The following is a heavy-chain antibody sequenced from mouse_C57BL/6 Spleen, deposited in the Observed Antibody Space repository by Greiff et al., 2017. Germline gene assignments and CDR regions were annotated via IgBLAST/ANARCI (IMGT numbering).Heavy chain of an antibody. V-gene: IGHV3-6*01. D-gene: IGHD2-1*01. J-gene: IGHJ1*03. CDR2: ISYDGSN. CDR1: GYSITSGYY. Sequence: EVQLQESGPGLVKPSQSLSLTCSVTGYSITSGYYWNWIRQFPGNKLEWMGYISYDGSNNYNPSLKNRISITRDTSKNQFFLKLNSVTTEDTATYYCARDLYWDWYFDVWGTGTTVTVSS. CDR3: ARDLYWDWYFDV.